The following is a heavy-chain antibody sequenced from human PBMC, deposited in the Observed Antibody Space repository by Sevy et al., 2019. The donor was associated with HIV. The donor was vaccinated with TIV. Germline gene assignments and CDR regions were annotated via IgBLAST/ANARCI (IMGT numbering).Heavy chain of an antibody. CDR3: GAVYEEQLDPPDF. CDR2: ISSSGTEV. D-gene: IGHD2-8*01. V-gene: IGHV3-11*01. Sequence: GGSLRLSCGGSGFIFSDYYMTWIRQAPGKGLEWVSYISSSGTEVYYADSVRGRFAISRDNAKNSLFLQMNSLTVEDTAVYYCGAVYEEQLDPPDFWGQGTLVTVSS. J-gene: IGHJ4*02. CDR1: GFIFSDYY.